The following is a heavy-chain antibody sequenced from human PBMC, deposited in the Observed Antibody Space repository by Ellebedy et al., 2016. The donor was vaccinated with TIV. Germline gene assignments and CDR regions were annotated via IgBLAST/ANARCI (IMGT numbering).Heavy chain of an antibody. V-gene: IGHV4-34*01. CDR2: INHNENT. CDR3: ARVGLYYSYYYIDV. J-gene: IGHJ6*03. Sequence: GSLRLXCAASGFSFREFAMHWVRQAPGKGLEWLGQINHNENTNYNPSLQSRVTMSVDTSKGQFSLKLSSVTAADTAVYYCARVGLYYSYYYIDVWGEGVTVTVSS. CDR1: GFSFREFA. D-gene: IGHD1-26*01.